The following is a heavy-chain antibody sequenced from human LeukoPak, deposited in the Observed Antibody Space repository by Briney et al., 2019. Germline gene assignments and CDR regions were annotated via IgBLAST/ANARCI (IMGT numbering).Heavy chain of an antibody. J-gene: IGHJ5*02. D-gene: IGHD6-19*01. CDR2: IYYSGST. CDR3: ARDRKQWLRGPFDP. V-gene: IGHV4-31*03. CDR1: GGSISSGGYY. Sequence: SETLSLTCTVSGGSISSGGYYWSWIRQHPGKGLEWNGYIYYSGSTYYNPSLKSRVTISVDTSKNQFSLKLSSVTAADTAVYYCARDRKQWLRGPFDPWGQGTLVTVSS.